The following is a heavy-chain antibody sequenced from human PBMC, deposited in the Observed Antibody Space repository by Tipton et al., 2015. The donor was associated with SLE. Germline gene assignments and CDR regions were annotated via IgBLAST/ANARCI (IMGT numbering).Heavy chain of an antibody. D-gene: IGHD7-27*01. CDR1: GDSISNGGRY. V-gene: IGHV4-31*03. J-gene: IGHJ4*02. CDR2: YSYTGST. CDR3: ARNWGTVDY. Sequence: TLSLTCSVSGDSISNGGRYWSWIRQRPGKSLEWIGYYSYTGSTYYNPSLQSRVSILVDTSENQFSLKVKSVSAADTAVYYCARNWGTVDYWGQGTLVTVPS.